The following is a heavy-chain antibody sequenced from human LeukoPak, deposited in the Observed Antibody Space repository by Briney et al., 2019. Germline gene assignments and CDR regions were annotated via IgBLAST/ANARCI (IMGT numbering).Heavy chain of an antibody. CDR2: IKEDGSEE. J-gene: IGHJ4*02. D-gene: IGHD2/OR15-2a*01. CDR3: ASCLYLYAAFDY. CDR1: GFTFSSNW. V-gene: IGHV3-7*01. Sequence: PGGSLRLSCAASGFTFSSNWMSWVRQAPGKGLGWVANIKEDGSEESYVDSVKGRFTISRDKAKNSLSLQMNSLRAEDTAVYYCASCLYLYAAFDYWGQGTLVTVSS.